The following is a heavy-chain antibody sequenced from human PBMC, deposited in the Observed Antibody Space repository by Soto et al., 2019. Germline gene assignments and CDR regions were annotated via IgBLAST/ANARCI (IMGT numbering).Heavy chain of an antibody. CDR3: ARPNYGAADY. D-gene: IGHD4-17*01. Sequence: PGESLKISCKGSGYSFTSSWIGWVRQMPGKGLEWMGIIDPGASNTKYSPSLQGQVTISADKSISTAYLQWSSLKASDTAMYSCARPNYGAADYWGQGTLVTVSS. J-gene: IGHJ4*02. CDR1: GYSFTSSW. V-gene: IGHV5-51*01. CDR2: IDPGASNT.